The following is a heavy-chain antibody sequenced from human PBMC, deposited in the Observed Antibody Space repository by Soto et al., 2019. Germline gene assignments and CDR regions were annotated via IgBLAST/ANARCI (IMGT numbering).Heavy chain of an antibody. J-gene: IGHJ6*03. CDR1: GGSFSGYY. Sequence: SETLSLTCAVYGGSFSGYYWSWIRQPPGKRLGWFGEINHSGSINFNPSLYSRVTISVDTSKNQFFLLLSSVTAADTAVYYCARVVTNLLELPAAQDYYYMDVWGKGTTVTVSS. CDR2: INHSGSI. D-gene: IGHD2-2*01. CDR3: ARVVTNLLELPAAQDYYYMDV. V-gene: IGHV4-34*01.